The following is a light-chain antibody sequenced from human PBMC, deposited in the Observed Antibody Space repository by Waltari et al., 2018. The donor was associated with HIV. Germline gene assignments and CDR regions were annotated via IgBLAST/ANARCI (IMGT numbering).Light chain of an antibody. CDR2: EVT. V-gene: IGLV2-23*02. J-gene: IGLJ3*02. Sequence: SALTQPASVSGSPGQSLTISCTGSNNDVGYYHLVSWYQQHPGKAPKLLISEVTKRPSGDSHSFSGTKSGNMASLTISGLQSEDEADYYCCSYAGSGTWVFGGGTKVTVL. CDR3: CSYAGSGTWV. CDR1: NNDVGYYHL.